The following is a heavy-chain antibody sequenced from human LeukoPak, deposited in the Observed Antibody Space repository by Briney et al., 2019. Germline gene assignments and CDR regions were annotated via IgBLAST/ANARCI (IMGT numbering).Heavy chain of an antibody. CDR2: IKQDGSEK. Sequence: GGSLRLSCAASGFTFSSYWMRWVRQAPGKGLEWVANIKQDGSEKYYVDSVKGRFTISRDNAKNSLYLQMNSLRAEDTAVYYCARDYCTNGVCYTFAEYFQHWGQGTLVTVSS. CDR1: GFTFSSYW. D-gene: IGHD2-8*01. J-gene: IGHJ1*01. CDR3: ARDYCTNGVCYTFAEYFQH. V-gene: IGHV3-7*03.